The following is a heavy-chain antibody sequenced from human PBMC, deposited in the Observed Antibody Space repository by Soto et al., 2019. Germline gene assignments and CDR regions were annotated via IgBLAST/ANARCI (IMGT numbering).Heavy chain of an antibody. V-gene: IGHV4-31*03. J-gene: IGHJ6*03. Sequence: SETLSLTCTVSGGSISSGGYYWSWIRQHPGKGLEWIGYIYYSGSTYYNPSLKSRVTISVDTSKNQFSLKLSSVTAADTAVYYCARCGGSGRYFSLPDYYYYYMDVWGKGTTVTVSS. D-gene: IGHD3-10*01. CDR1: GGSISSGGYY. CDR3: ARCGGSGRYFSLPDYYYYYMDV. CDR2: IYYSGST.